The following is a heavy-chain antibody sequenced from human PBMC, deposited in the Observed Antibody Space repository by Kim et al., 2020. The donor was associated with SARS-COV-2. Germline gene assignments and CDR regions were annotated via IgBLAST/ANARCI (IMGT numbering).Heavy chain of an antibody. D-gene: IGHD6-13*01. V-gene: IGHV4-34*01. Sequence: PSLKRRVTLSVDTSKNQFSLKLSAVTAADTAVYYCARGGAAAGTRWFDPWGQGTLDTVSS. CDR3: ARGGAAAGTRWFDP. J-gene: IGHJ5*02.